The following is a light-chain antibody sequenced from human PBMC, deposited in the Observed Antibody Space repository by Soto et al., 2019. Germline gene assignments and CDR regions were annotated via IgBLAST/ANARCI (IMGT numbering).Light chain of an antibody. CDR3: QQYYSYPHT. CDR2: AAS. J-gene: IGKJ1*01. CDR1: QGISSY. V-gene: IGKV1-8*01. Sequence: AIRMTQSPSSFSASTGDRVTITCRASQGISSYLAWYQQKPGKAPKLLIYAASTLQSGVPSRFSGSGSGTDFTLTISCLQSEDFATYYCQQYYSYPHTFSQGTKVDIK.